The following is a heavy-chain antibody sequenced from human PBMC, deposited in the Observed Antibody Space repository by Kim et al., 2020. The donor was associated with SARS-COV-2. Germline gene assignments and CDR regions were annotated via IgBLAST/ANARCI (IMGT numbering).Heavy chain of an antibody. CDR3: ARVGRYFDWLLDY. J-gene: IGHJ4*02. V-gene: IGHV3-21*01. D-gene: IGHD3-9*01. Sequence: YADSVKGRFTITRDHAKNSLYLQMNSLRAEDTAVYYCARVGRYFDWLLDYWGQGTLVTVSS.